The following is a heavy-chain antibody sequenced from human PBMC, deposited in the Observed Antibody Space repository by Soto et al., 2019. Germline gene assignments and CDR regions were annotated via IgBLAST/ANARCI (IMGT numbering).Heavy chain of an antibody. CDR3: ARTNYYDSSGPDY. CDR2: IYYSGST. V-gene: IGHV4-59*01. D-gene: IGHD3-22*01. J-gene: IGHJ4*02. Sequence: SETLSLTCTVSGGSISSYYWSWIRQPPGKGPEWIGYIYYSGSTNYNPSLKSRVTISVDTSKNQFSLKLSSVTAADTAVYYCARTNYYDSSGPDYWGQGTLVTVSS. CDR1: GGSISSYY.